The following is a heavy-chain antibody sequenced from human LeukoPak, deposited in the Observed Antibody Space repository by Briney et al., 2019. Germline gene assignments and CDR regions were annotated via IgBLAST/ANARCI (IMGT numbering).Heavy chain of an antibody. CDR1: GYTLTELS. V-gene: IGHV1-24*01. Sequence: GASVKVSCKVSGYTLTELSMHWVRQAPGKGLEWMGGFDPEDGETIYAQKFQGRVTMTEDTSTDTAYMELSSLRSEDTAVYYCAKGGSYYPGLGGYYFDYWGQGTLVTVSS. J-gene: IGHJ4*02. CDR2: FDPEDGET. D-gene: IGHD1-26*01. CDR3: AKGGSYYPGLGGYYFDY.